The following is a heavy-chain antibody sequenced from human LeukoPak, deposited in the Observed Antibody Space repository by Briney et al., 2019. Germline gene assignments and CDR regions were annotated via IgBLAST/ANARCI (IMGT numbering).Heavy chain of an antibody. D-gene: IGHD6-19*01. CDR1: GGSISSYY. CDR3: ARVAVWDSSCFDY. CDR2: IYYSGST. V-gene: IGHV4-59*01. J-gene: IGHJ4*02. Sequence: SETLSLTCTVSGGSISSYYWSWIRQPPGKGLEWIGYIYYSGSTNYNPSLKSRVTISVDTSKNQFSLKLSSVTAADTAVYYCARVAVWDSSCFDYWGQGTLVTVSS.